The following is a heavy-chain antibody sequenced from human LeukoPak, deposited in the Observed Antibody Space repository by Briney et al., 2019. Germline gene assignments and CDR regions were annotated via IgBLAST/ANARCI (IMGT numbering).Heavy chain of an antibody. CDR2: INTDGSST. J-gene: IGHJ4*02. Sequence: GGSLRLSCTASGFPFGSYWMHWVRQAPGKGLGWVSHINTDGSSTSDADSVRGRGTISRDNAKNTLYLQMNSLSAEDTAVYYCARAGYCSGGSCYFDYWGQGTQAIVSS. V-gene: IGHV3-74*01. CDR3: ARAGYCSGGSCYFDY. D-gene: IGHD2-15*01. CDR1: GFPFGSYW.